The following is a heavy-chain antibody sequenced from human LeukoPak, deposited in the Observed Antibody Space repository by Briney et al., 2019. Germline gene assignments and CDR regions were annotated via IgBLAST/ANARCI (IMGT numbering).Heavy chain of an antibody. CDR3: VPTDSSGLD. D-gene: IGHD3-22*01. CDR2: TNTDGSST. CDR1: GFTFDDHG. Sequence: GGSLRLSCAASGFTFDDHGMSWVRQAPGKGLVWVSRTNTDGSSTSYVDSVKGRFTISRDNANNTMYLQMNSLRAEDTAMYYCVPTDSSGLDWGQGTLVTVSS. J-gene: IGHJ4*02. V-gene: IGHV3-74*01.